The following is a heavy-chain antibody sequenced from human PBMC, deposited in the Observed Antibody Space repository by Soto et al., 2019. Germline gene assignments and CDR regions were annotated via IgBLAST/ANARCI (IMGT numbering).Heavy chain of an antibody. J-gene: IGHJ5*02. D-gene: IGHD3-3*01. CDR1: GFTFSSYS. CDR3: ARDRLGGRFLEWCKCGGGFDP. CDR2: ISSSSSTI. Sequence: GGSLRLSCAASGFTFSSYSMNWVRQAPGKGLEWVSYISSSSSTIYYADSVKGRFTISRDNAKNSLYLQMNSLRAEDTAVYYCARDRLGGRFLEWCKCGGGFDPWGQGTLVTVSS. V-gene: IGHV3-48*01.